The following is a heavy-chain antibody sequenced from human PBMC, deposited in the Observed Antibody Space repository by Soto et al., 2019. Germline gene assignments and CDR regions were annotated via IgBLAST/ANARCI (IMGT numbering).Heavy chain of an antibody. V-gene: IGHV1-69*06. CDR1: GGTFSSYA. CDR2: IIPIFGTA. CDR3: ARPADILTGHLHPYYYYGMDV. D-gene: IGHD3-9*01. Sequence: SVKVSCKASGGTFSSYAISWVRQAPGQGLEWMGGIIPIFGTANYAQKFQGRVTITADKSTSTAYMELSSLRSEDTAVYYCARPADILTGHLHPYYYYGMDVWGQGTTVTVSS. J-gene: IGHJ6*02.